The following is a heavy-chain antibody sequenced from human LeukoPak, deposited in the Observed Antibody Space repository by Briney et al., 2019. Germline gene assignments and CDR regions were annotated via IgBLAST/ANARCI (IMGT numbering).Heavy chain of an antibody. D-gene: IGHD6-19*01. Sequence: PGGSLRLSCAASGFTFSSYSMNWVRQAPGKGLEWVSSISSSSSYIYYADSVKGRFTISRDNAKNSLYLQMNSLRAEDTAVYYCAKDRGIAVAGTRYFQHWGQGTLVTVSS. J-gene: IGHJ1*01. CDR1: GFTFSSYS. CDR3: AKDRGIAVAGTRYFQH. V-gene: IGHV3-21*04. CDR2: ISSSSSYI.